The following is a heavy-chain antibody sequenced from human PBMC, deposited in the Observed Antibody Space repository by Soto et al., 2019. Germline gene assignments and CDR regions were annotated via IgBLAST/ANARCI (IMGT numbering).Heavy chain of an antibody. V-gene: IGHV4-34*01. CDR2: INHSGST. J-gene: IGHJ4*02. Sequence: QVQLQQWGAGLLKPSETLTLTCAVYGGSFSGYYWSWIRQPPGKGLEWIGEINHSGSTNYNPSLKSRVTISVDTSKTQFSLKLSSVTAADTAVYYCARERGYSGSWRFDYWGQGTLVTVSS. CDR1: GGSFSGYY. D-gene: IGHD6-13*01. CDR3: ARERGYSGSWRFDY.